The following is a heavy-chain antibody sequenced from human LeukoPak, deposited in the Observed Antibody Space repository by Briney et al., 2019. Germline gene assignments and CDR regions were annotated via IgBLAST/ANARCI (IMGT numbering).Heavy chain of an antibody. CDR2: INPNSGGT. D-gene: IGHD2-2*01. Sequence: ASVKVSCKASGYTFIGYYIHWVRQAPGQGLEWMGRINPNSGGTNFAQKFQGRVTMTRDTSIATAYMELSRLSSDDTAVYYCAREYCTSTSCQFYYFDYWGQGTLVTVSS. V-gene: IGHV1-2*06. CDR1: GYTFIGYY. J-gene: IGHJ4*02. CDR3: AREYCTSTSCQFYYFDY.